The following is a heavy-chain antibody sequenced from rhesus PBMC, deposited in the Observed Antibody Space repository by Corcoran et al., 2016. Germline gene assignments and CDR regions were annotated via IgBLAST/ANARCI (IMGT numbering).Heavy chain of an antibody. CDR3: ARLGNNFWSGYLGY. CDR1: GGSISSNY. CDR2: ISGSGGGT. Sequence: QLQLQESGPGLVKPSETLSLTCAVSGGSISSNYWSWIRQHPGKGLEWIGGISGSGGGTDYNPSLTSRDTISTDTSNDQFSLKLSSVTAADTAVYYCARLGNNFWSGYLGYWGQGVLVTVSS. V-gene: IGHV4-173*01. D-gene: IGHD3-3*01. J-gene: IGHJ4*01.